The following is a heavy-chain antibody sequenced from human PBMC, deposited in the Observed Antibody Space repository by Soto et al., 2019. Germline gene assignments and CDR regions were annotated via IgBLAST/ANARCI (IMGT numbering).Heavy chain of an antibody. CDR3: ARGAATVTPGWFDP. V-gene: IGHV4-38-2*01. CDR2: IYHSGST. J-gene: IGHJ5*02. D-gene: IGHD4-17*01. CDR1: GYSISSGYY. Sequence: SETLSLTCAVSGYSISSGYYWGWIRQPPGKGLEWIASIYHSGSTYYNPSLKSRVTISVDTSKNQFSLKLTSVTAADTAVYYCARGAATVTPGWFDPWGQGPLVTVSS.